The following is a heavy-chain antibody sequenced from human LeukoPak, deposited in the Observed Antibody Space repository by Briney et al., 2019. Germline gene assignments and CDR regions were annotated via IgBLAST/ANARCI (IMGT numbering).Heavy chain of an antibody. CDR1: GYTFTSYG. CDR3: ARGMRDYVWGSYRTLDY. J-gene: IGHJ4*02. Sequence: ASVKVSCKASGYTFTSYGISWVRQAPAQGLEWMGWISAYNGNTNYAQKLQGRVTMTTDTSTSTDYMELRSLRSDDTAVYYCARGMRDYVWGSYRTLDYWGQGTLVTVSS. D-gene: IGHD3-16*02. V-gene: IGHV1-18*01. CDR2: ISAYNGNT.